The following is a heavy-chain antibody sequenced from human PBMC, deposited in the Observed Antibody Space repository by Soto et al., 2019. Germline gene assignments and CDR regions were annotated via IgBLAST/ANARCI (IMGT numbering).Heavy chain of an antibody. D-gene: IGHD3-3*01. Sequence: SETLSLTCTVSGGSISSGDYYWSWIRQPPGKGLEWIGDIYYSGSTYYNPSLKSRVTISVDTSKNQFSLKLSSVTAADTAVYYCARGDYYDFWSGYYTSYYYYGMDVWGQGTTVTVSS. V-gene: IGHV4-30-4*01. CDR1: GGSISSGDYY. CDR2: IYYSGST. J-gene: IGHJ6*02. CDR3: ARGDYYDFWSGYYTSYYYYGMDV.